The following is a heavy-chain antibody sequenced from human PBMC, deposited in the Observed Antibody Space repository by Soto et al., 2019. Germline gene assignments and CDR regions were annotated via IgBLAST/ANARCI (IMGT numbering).Heavy chain of an antibody. D-gene: IGHD2-8*02. CDR3: ARGMTPPGAPAWYYFDA. Sequence: ASETLSLTCDVSGASIKSDTWWTWGRQSPGKGLEWIGEIYHNGRAFDNPSLKGRVTISIDKSNNQFSLNLTTVTAADTAVYYCARGMTPPGAPAWYYFDAWGQGTLVTVSS. J-gene: IGHJ4*02. CDR1: GASIKSDTW. V-gene: IGHV4-4*02. CDR2: IYHNGRA.